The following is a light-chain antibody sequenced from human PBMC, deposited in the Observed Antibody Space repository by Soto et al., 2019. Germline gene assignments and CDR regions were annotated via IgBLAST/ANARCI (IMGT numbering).Light chain of an antibody. J-gene: IGKJ4*01. CDR1: QSISNF. V-gene: IGKV3-11*01. Sequence: EIVLTQSPATLSLSPGDSATLSCRASQSISNFLAWYQQKPGQAPRLLIYDASHRVTGIRGRFSGSGSGTDFTLTISSLEPDDFAVYHCQQRSTGSFGGGTKVEIK. CDR2: DAS. CDR3: QQRSTGS.